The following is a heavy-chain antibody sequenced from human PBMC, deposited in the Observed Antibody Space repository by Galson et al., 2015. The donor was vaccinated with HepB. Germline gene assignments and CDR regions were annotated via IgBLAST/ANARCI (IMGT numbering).Heavy chain of an antibody. CDR1: GYTFTSYA. D-gene: IGHD1-20*01. J-gene: IGHJ5*02. CDR3: ASYVTGTFWFDP. Sequence: SVKVSCKASGYTFTSYAMHWVRQAPGQGLEWMGWISAYNGNTNYAQKLQGRVTMTTDTSTSTAYMELRSLRSDDTAVYYCASYVTGTFWFDPWGQGTLVTVSS. CDR2: ISAYNGNT. V-gene: IGHV1-18*01.